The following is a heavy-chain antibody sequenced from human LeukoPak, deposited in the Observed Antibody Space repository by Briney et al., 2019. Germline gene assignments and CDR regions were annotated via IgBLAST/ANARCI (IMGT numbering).Heavy chain of an antibody. CDR1: GFTVGRNY. Sequence: PGGSLRLSCAASGFTVGRNYMSWVRQAPGKGLEWVSVIYSGGSTYYADSVKGRFTISRDNSKNTLYLQMNSLRAEDTAVYYCARIADYYDSSGYNSVDYWGQGTLVTVSS. CDR2: IYSGGST. V-gene: IGHV3-53*01. D-gene: IGHD3-22*01. J-gene: IGHJ4*02. CDR3: ARIADYYDSSGYNSVDY.